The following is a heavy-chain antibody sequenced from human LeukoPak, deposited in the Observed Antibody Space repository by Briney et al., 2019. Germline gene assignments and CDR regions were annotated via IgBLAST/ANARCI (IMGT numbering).Heavy chain of an antibody. CDR1: GGSMSSVSNY. Sequence: SQTLSLTCAVSGGSMSSVSNYWSWIRQPAGKGLEWIGRIHTSGNPNYNPSLKSRVTISVDTSKNQFSLQLNSVTAADTAAYYCARNGYGSGSSYWGQGTLVTVSS. J-gene: IGHJ4*02. CDR3: ARNGYGSGSSY. CDR2: IHTSGNP. V-gene: IGHV4-61*02. D-gene: IGHD3-10*01.